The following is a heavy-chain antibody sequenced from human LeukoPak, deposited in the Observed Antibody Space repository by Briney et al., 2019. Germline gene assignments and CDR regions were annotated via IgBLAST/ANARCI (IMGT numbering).Heavy chain of an antibody. CDR1: GFTFEKYV. D-gene: IGHD1-26*01. CDR3: AKDLGWELPAEAY. CDR2: IYGSGVSI. Sequence: GGSLRLSCVASGFTFEKYVMNWVRQAPGKGLEWLATIYGSGVSISYADSVKGRFTISRDNSNNTLYLQMNSLRAEDTAMYFCAKDLGWELPAEAYWGQGVLVTVSS. V-gene: IGHV3-23*01. J-gene: IGHJ4*02.